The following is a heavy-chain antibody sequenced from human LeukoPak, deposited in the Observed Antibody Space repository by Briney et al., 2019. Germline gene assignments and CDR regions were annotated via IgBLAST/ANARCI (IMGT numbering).Heavy chain of an antibody. CDR2: IYTSGST. J-gene: IGHJ4*02. CDR3: AXDPMVRGEVSGEXFDX. Sequence: PSQTLSLTCTVSGGSISSGSYYWSWIRQPAGKGLEWIGRIYTSGSTNYNPSLKSRVTMSVDTSKNQFSLKLSSVTAADTAVYYCAXDPMVRGEVSGEXFDXWGXGTLX. CDR1: GGSISSGSYY. V-gene: IGHV4-61*02. D-gene: IGHD3-10*01.